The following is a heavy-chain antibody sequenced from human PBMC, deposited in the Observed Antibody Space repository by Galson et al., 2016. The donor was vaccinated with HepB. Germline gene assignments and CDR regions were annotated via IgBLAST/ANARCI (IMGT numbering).Heavy chain of an antibody. D-gene: IGHD3/OR15-3a*01. CDR2: INPNSGGT. CDR3: ARVARVDSSTLGYYYGMDV. Sequence: SVKVSCKASGYSFTGYYMHWVRQAPGQGLEWMGWINPNSGGTNYAQKFQGRVTMTRDTSISTAYMELSRLRSDDTAVYYCARVARVDSSTLGYYYGMDVWGQGTTVTVSS. CDR1: GYSFTGYY. J-gene: IGHJ6*02. V-gene: IGHV1-2*02.